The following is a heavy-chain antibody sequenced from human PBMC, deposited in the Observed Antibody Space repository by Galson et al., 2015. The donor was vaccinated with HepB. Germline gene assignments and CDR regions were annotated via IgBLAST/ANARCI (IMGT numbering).Heavy chain of an antibody. CDR2: SSAYRDKA. J-gene: IGHJ5*02. Sequence: SVKVSCKASGYSFSNYGISWVRHAPGQGLESLGWSSAYRDKANYAQVVQARATMTTDTSTRTAYMELRSLTSDDTAPYYCVRDWYCSRRNCVDCFDPWGQGTLVTVSS. CDR1: GYSFSNYG. CDR3: VRDWYCSRRNCVDCFDP. V-gene: IGHV1-18*04. D-gene: IGHD2-15*01.